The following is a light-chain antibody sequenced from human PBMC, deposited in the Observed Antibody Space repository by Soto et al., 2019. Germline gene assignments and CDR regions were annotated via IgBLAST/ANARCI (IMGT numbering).Light chain of an antibody. J-gene: IGKJ3*01. V-gene: IGKV1-9*01. CDR1: QGITTY. CDR3: QRLDRYPIFT. Sequence: DIQLTQSPSFLSASVGDRVTITCRASQGITTYLAWYQLKPGKAPKLLIYAASTLQSGVPSRFSGSGSGTELTLTISSLQPEDFATYYCQRLDRYPIFTFGPGTKVDIK. CDR2: AAS.